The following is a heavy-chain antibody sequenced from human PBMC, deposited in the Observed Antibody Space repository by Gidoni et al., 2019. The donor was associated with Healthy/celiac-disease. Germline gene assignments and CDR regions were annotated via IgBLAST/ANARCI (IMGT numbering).Heavy chain of an antibody. V-gene: IGHV3-23*01. J-gene: IGHJ6*02. CDR1: GFTFSSYA. CDR2: ISGSGGST. D-gene: IGHD3-10*01. CDR3: AKDWWRLLWFGETAGMDV. Sequence: EVQLLESGGGLVQPGGSLSLSCAASGFTFSSYAMSWVRQAPGKGLEWVSAISGSGGSTYYADSVKGRFTISRDNSKNTLYLQMNSLRAEDTAVYYCAKDWWRLLWFGETAGMDVWGQGTTVTVSS.